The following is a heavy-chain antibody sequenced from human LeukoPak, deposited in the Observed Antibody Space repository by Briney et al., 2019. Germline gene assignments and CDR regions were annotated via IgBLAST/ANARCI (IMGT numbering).Heavy chain of an antibody. CDR2: IKQDGSEK. CDR3: ARGTDDYVWGSYRLFDY. Sequence: GGSLRLSCAVSGFTFSSYWMSWVRQATGKGLEWVANIKQDGSEKYYVDSVKGRFTISRDNAKNSLYLQMNSLRAEDTAVYYCARGTDDYVWGSYRLFDYWGPGTLVNVSS. V-gene: IGHV3-7*01. CDR1: GFTFSSYW. J-gene: IGHJ4*02. D-gene: IGHD3-16*02.